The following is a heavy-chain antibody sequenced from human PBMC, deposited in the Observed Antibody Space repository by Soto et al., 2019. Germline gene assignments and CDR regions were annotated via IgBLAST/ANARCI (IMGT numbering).Heavy chain of an antibody. Sequence: QVQLVQSGAEVKKPGSSVKVSCKASGGTFSSYTISWVRQAPGQGLEWMGRIIPNLGIANYAQKFQGRVTITADKSTSTAYREWSGLSSEDTAVYYGARGRGGYCSGGSCYPDCWGQRTLVTVSS. V-gene: IGHV1-69*02. CDR1: GGTFSSYT. D-gene: IGHD2-15*01. CDR3: ARGRGGYCSGGSCYPDC. CDR2: IIPNLGIA. J-gene: IGHJ4*02.